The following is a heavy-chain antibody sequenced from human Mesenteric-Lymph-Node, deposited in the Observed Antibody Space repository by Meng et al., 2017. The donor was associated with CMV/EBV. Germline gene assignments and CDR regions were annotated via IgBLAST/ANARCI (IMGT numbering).Heavy chain of an antibody. V-gene: IGHV1-18*01. J-gene: IGHJ6*02. CDR2: ISAYNGNT. CDR1: GYTFTSYG. CDR3: ARDGVTIFGVVTNGDYYYYGMDV. Sequence: ASVKVSCKASGYTFTSYGISWVRQAPGQGLEWMGWISAYNGNTNYAQKLQGRVTMTTDTSTSTAYMELRSLRSDDTAVYYCARDGVTIFGVVTNGDYYYYGMDVWGQGTTVTVSS. D-gene: IGHD3-3*01.